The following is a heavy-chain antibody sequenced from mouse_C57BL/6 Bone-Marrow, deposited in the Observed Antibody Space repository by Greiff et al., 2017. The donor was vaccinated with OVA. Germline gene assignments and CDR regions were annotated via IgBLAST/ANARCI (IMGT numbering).Heavy chain of an antibody. J-gene: IGHJ1*03. D-gene: IGHD1-1*01. CDR1: GFSLTSYG. Sequence: VKLQESGPGLVQPSQSLSITCTVSGFSLTSYGVHWVRQPPGKGLEWLGVIWSGGSTDYNAAFISRLSISKDNSKSQVFFKMNSLQADDTAIYYCAKNMDYGSSYWYFDVWGTGTTVTVSS. V-gene: IGHV2-4*01. CDR3: AKNMDYGSSYWYFDV. CDR2: IWSGGST.